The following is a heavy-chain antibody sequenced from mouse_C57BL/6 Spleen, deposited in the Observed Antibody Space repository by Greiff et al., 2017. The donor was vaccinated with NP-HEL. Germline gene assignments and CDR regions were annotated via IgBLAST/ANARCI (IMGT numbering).Heavy chain of an antibody. D-gene: IGHD1-1*01. CDR2: IYPGDGDT. Sequence: VKLQESGPELVKPGASVKISCKASGYAFSSSWMNWVKQRPGKGLEWIGRIYPGDGDTNYNGKFKGKATLTADKSSSTAYMQLSSLTSEDSAVYFCASYYGSSFLWYFDVWGTGTTVTVSS. J-gene: IGHJ1*03. V-gene: IGHV1-82*01. CDR1: GYAFSSSW. CDR3: ASYYGSSFLWYFDV.